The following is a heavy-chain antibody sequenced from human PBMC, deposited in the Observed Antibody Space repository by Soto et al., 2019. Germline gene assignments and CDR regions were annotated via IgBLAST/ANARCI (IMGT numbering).Heavy chain of an antibody. Sequence: EVQLLESGGDLIQPGGSLRLSCAASGFTFNIYAMTWVRQAPGKGLEWVSAISRYGDFTYYADSVEGRFTISRDNSKNTRYWQMNSLRAEDTAVYYCAKDRYLDHDSRGYLFDNWGQGTLVTVSS. J-gene: IGHJ5*02. CDR1: GFTFNIYA. CDR2: ISRYGDFT. V-gene: IGHV3-23*01. D-gene: IGHD3-22*01. CDR3: AKDRYLDHDSRGYLFDN.